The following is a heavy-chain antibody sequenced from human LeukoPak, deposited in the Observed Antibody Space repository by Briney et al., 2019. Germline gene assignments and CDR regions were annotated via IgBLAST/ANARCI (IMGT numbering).Heavy chain of an antibody. D-gene: IGHD3-22*01. V-gene: IGHV3-21*01. J-gene: IGHJ6*03. CDR1: GFTFSSYS. CDR2: ISSSSSYI. Sequence: PGGSLRLSCAASGFTFSSYSMNWVRQAPGKGLEWVSSISSSSSYIYYADSVKGRFTISRDNAKNSLYLQMNSLRAEDTAVYYCARAATMIIYMDVWGKGTTVTVSS. CDR3: ARAATMIIYMDV.